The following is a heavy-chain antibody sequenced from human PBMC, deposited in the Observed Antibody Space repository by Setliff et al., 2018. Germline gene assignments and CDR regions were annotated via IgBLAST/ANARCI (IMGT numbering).Heavy chain of an antibody. D-gene: IGHD2-8*01. CDR2: ISPYNGHT. CDR3: ARLVRFCTRTACQTVAGDES. CDR1: GYHLTSYG. J-gene: IGHJ5*01. Sequence: ASVKVSCKTSGYHLTSYGVTWVRQAPGQGLDWVGWISPYNGHTNYVQKLQGRVTMTTDTSTNTAHMELNSLRPDDTAVYYCARLVRFCTRTACQTVAGDESWGQGTLVTVSS. V-gene: IGHV1-18*01.